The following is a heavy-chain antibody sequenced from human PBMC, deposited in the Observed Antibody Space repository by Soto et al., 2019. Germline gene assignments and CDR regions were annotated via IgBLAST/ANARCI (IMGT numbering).Heavy chain of an antibody. CDR1: GYTFTSYG. CDR3: ARDQYYYGSGTIAP. Sequence: GASVKVSCKASGYTFTSYGIIWVRQAPGQGHERMGWISAYNGNTNYAQKLQGRVTMTTDTSTSTAYMELRSLRSDDTAVYFCARDQYYYGSGTIAPWGQGTLVTVSS. D-gene: IGHD3-10*01. V-gene: IGHV1-18*01. J-gene: IGHJ5*02. CDR2: ISAYNGNT.